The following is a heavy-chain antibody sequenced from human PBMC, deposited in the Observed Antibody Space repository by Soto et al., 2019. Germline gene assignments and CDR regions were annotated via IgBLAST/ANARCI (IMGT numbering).Heavy chain of an antibody. J-gene: IGHJ4*02. CDR1: GGSISSCY. CDR2: VYASVST. CDR3: ARDSLGITAPGDY. D-gene: IGHD6-13*01. V-gene: IGHV4-4*07. Sequence: SSETLSLTCTVSGGSISSCYWSWIRQPAGKGLEWLGRVYASVSTTYNPSLKSRVTMSLDTSKNQFSLKLRSVTAADTAVYYCARDSLGITAPGDYWGQGTLVTVSS.